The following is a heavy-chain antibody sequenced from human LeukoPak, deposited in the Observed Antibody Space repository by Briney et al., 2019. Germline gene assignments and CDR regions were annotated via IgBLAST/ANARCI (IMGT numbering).Heavy chain of an antibody. CDR3: ATPGVHYDPSGYYPFQH. V-gene: IGHV1-8*02. CDR1: GYTFTSYG. D-gene: IGHD3-22*01. Sequence: ASVKVSCKASGYTFTSYGISWVRQATGQGLEWMGWMNPNSGNTGYAQKFQGRVTMTRDTATSTAYMELSSLSSEDTAVYYCATPGVHYDPSGYYPFQHWGQGTLVTVSS. CDR2: MNPNSGNT. J-gene: IGHJ1*01.